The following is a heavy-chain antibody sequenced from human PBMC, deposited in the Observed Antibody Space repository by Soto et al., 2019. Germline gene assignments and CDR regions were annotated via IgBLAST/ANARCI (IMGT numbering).Heavy chain of an antibody. J-gene: IGHJ4*02. CDR1: GGSISSYY. Sequence: SETLSLTCTVSGGSISSYYWSWIRQPPGKGLEWIGEINHSGSTNYNPSLKSRVTISVDTSKNQFSLKLSSVTAADTAVYYCASDYGEFDYWGQGTQVTV. D-gene: IGHD4-17*01. CDR3: ASDYGEFDY. CDR2: INHSGST. V-gene: IGHV4-34*01.